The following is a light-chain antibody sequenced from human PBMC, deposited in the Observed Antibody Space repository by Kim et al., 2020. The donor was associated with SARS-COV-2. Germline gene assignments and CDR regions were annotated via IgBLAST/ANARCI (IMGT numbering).Light chain of an antibody. J-gene: IGLJ2*01. CDR3: QSADSSGVV. Sequence: SYELTQPPSVSVSPGQTARITCSGDALPKQYAYWYQQKPGRAPVLVIYKDSERPSGIPERFSGSSSGTTVTLTISGVQAEDEADYYCQSADSSGVVFGGGTQLTVL. CDR2: KDS. CDR1: ALPKQY. V-gene: IGLV3-25*03.